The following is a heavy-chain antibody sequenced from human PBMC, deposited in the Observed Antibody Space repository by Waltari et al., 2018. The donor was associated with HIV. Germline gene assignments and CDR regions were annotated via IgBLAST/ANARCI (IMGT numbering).Heavy chain of an antibody. CDR1: GATFPTHF. J-gene: IGHJ4*01. CDR2: NNPDSGDT. D-gene: IGHD1-26*01. Sequence: QTLLGQSASEVRARGASVTTSGNTSGATFPTHFLSWFRRAPGPGLEWLGRNNPDSGDTTYSQTFQTRVTMTRDPSSASAYMELTRLTSADTATYFCARGEDVSLTHLPPGFRLQFWGQGSLVSVSS. CDR3: ARGEDVSLTHLPPGFRLQF. V-gene: IGHV1-2*06.